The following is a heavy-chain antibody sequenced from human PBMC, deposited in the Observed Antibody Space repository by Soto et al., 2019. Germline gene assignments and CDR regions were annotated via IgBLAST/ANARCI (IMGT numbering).Heavy chain of an antibody. Sequence: GASVKVSCKASGYTFTSYAMHWVRQAPGQRLEWMGWINAGNGNTKYSQKFQGRVTITRDTSASTAYMELSSLRSEDTAVYYCASFKDSGYSSGWYPPSFDYWGQGTLVTVSS. D-gene: IGHD6-19*01. J-gene: IGHJ4*02. V-gene: IGHV1-3*01. CDR2: INAGNGNT. CDR1: GYTFTSYA. CDR3: ASFKDSGYSSGWYPPSFDY.